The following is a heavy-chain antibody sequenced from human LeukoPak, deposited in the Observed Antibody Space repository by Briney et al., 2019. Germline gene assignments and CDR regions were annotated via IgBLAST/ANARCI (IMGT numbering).Heavy chain of an antibody. CDR1: GFTFSSYG. J-gene: IGHJ4*02. D-gene: IGHD3-10*01. Sequence: PGGSLRLSCAVSGFTFSSYGMSWVRQAPGKGLEWVSAISGSGYSAYYADSVKGRFTISRDNSKNTLFLQMNSLRAEDTAVYYCAKQFLWFGELSHFDYWGQGTLVTVSS. CDR3: AKQFLWFGELSHFDY. V-gene: IGHV3-23*01. CDR2: ISGSGYSA.